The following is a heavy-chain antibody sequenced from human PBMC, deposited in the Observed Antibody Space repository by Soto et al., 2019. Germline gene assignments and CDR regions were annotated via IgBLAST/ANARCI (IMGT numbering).Heavy chain of an antibody. CDR3: AKGSTSCWVRPLSVYYYYYMDV. CDR2: LRGSGGST. CDR1: GFTFSSYA. Sequence: EVQLLESGGGLVQPGGSLRLSCAASGFTFSSYAMSWVRQAPVKGLVWVSALRGSGGSTYYADAVKGRFTISRDNSKNTLYLQMNSLRAEDTAVYYCAKGSTSCWVRPLSVYYYYYMDVWGKGTTVTVSS. V-gene: IGHV3-23*01. J-gene: IGHJ6*03. D-gene: IGHD2-2*01.